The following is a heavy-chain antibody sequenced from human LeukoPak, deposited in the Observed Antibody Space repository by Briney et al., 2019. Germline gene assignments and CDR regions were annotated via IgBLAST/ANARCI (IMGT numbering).Heavy chain of an antibody. CDR2: ISSSGSTI. CDR1: GFTFSSYE. CDR3: ARDPLVVGVAVLYYYYGMDV. J-gene: IGHJ6*04. Sequence: GGSLRLSCAASGFTFSSYEMNWVRQAPGKGLEWVSYISSSGSTIYYADSVKGRFTISRDNAKNSLYLQMNSLRAEDTAVYYCARDPLVVGVAVLYYYYGMDVWGKGPRSPSPQ. V-gene: IGHV3-48*03. D-gene: IGHD3-22*01.